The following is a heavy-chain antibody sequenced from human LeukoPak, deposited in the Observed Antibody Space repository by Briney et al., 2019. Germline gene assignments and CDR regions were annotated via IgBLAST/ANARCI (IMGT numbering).Heavy chain of an antibody. V-gene: IGHV4-34*01. CDR2: INHSGST. Sequence: SETLSLTCAVYGGSFSGYYWSWIRQPPGKGLEWIGEINHSGSTNYNPSLKSRVTISVDTSKNQFSLKLSSVTAADTAVYYCASHSSGWSDNWFDPWGQGTLVTVSS. D-gene: IGHD6-19*01. J-gene: IGHJ5*02. CDR3: ASHSSGWSDNWFDP. CDR1: GGSFSGYY.